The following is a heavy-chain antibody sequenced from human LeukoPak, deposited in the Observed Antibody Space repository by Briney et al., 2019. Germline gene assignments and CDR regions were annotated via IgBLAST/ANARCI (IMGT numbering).Heavy chain of an antibody. J-gene: IGHJ5*02. CDR1: GGSISSSSYY. CDR3: AREFLYYDSSGYYLWDWFDP. D-gene: IGHD3-22*01. V-gene: IGHV4-39*07. Sequence: PSETLSLTCTVSGGSISSSSYYWGWIRQPPGKGLEWIGSIYYSGSTYYNPSLKSRVTISVDTSKNQFSLKLSPVTAADTAVYYCAREFLYYDSSGYYLWDWFDPWGQGTLVTVSS. CDR2: IYYSGST.